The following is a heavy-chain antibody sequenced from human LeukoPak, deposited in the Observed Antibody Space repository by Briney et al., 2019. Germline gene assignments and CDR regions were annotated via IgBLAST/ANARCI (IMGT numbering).Heavy chain of an antibody. CDR3: AKETYYYGSGTYSQAIQH. CDR1: GFTFSTYG. CDR2: ISYDGGNK. D-gene: IGHD3-10*01. J-gene: IGHJ1*01. V-gene: IGHV3-30*18. Sequence: GGSLRLSCAASGFTFSTYGMHWVRQAPGKGLEWLAVISYDGGNKHYADSVKGRFTISRDNSKNTLYLQMNSLRTEDTAVYYCAKETYYYGSGTYSQAIQHWGQGTLVTVSS.